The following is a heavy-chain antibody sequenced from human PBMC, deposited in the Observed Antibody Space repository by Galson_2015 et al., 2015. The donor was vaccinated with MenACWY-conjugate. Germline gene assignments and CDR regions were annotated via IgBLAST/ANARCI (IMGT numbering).Heavy chain of an antibody. D-gene: IGHD6-13*01. Sequence: SLRLSCAASGLTFSNYGMAWVRQAPGKGLEWVSAIVGSGSTTYYADSAEGRFTISRDNAKNTLYLQMNSLRAEDTAVYYCGRVPLTAAGTGIDHWGQGTLVTVSS. CDR2: IVGSGSTT. CDR1: GLTFSNYG. J-gene: IGHJ4*02. CDR3: GRVPLTAAGTGIDH. V-gene: IGHV3-23*01.